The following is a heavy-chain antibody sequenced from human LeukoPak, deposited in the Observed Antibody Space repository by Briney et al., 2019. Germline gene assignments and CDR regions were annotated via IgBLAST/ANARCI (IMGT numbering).Heavy chain of an antibody. J-gene: IGHJ4*02. V-gene: IGHV1-8*03. D-gene: IGHD2-2*01. CDR1: GYTFTSYD. CDR2: MNPNSGNT. CDR3: ARAVRHCSSTSCYYYFDY. Sequence: ASVKVSCKASGYTFTSYDINWVRQATGQGLEWMGWMNPNSGNTGYAQKFQGRVTITRNTSISTAYMELSSLRSEDTAVYYCARAVRHCSSTSCYYYFDYWGQGTLVTVSS.